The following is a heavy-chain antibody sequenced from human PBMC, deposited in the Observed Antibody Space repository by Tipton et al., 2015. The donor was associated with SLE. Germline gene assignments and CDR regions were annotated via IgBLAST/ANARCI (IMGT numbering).Heavy chain of an antibody. CDR3: AREGVGATLAFNYYMDV. Sequence: QLVQSGAEVKKPGESLKISCKGSGYTFTSYWIGWVRQMPGKGLEWMGIIYPGDSHTTYSPSFQGQVTISADKSISTAYLQWSSLKASDTAMYYCAREGVGATLAFNYYMDVWGKGTTVTVSS. V-gene: IGHV5-51*03. D-gene: IGHD1-26*01. CDR2: IYPGDSHT. J-gene: IGHJ6*03. CDR1: GYTFTSYW.